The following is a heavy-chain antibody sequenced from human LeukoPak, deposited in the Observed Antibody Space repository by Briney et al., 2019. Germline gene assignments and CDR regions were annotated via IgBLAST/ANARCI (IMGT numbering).Heavy chain of an antibody. Sequence: PGGSLRLSCAASGFTFSSYAMSWVRRAPGKGLEWVSAISGSGGNTYYADSVKGRFTISRDNSKNTLYLQMDSLRAEDTAVYYCATQEGYDSGWYYFDYWGQGTLVTVSS. V-gene: IGHV3-23*01. J-gene: IGHJ4*02. CDR2: ISGSGGNT. D-gene: IGHD6-19*01. CDR1: GFTFSSYA. CDR3: ATQEGYDSGWYYFDY.